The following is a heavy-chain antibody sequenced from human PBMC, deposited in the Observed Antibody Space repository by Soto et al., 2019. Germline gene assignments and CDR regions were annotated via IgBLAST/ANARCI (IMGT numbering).Heavy chain of an antibody. V-gene: IGHV4-30-4*01. CDR2: IYYSGST. CDR1: GGSISSGDYY. Sequence: SEILSLTCTVSGGSISSGDYYWSWIRQPPGKGLEWIGYIYYSGSTYYNPSLKSRVTISVDTSKNQFSLKLSSVTAADTAVYYCARDFGARDYYDSSGYYYYYYGMDVWGQGTTVTVSS. CDR3: ARDFGARDYYDSSGYYYYYYGMDV. J-gene: IGHJ6*02. D-gene: IGHD3-22*01.